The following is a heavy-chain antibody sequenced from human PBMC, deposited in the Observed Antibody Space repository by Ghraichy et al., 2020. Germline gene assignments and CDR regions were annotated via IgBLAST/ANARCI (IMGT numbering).Heavy chain of an antibody. J-gene: IGHJ4*02. Sequence: SETLSLTCTVSGGSISSGGYYWSWIRQHPGKGLDWIGYIYYSGSTYYNPSLKSRVTISVDTSKNQFSLKLSSVTAADTAVYYCARGRHYDFCSGAVYYFDYWGQGTLVTVSS. V-gene: IGHV4-31*03. D-gene: IGHD3-3*01. CDR2: IYYSGST. CDR3: ARGRHYDFCSGAVYYFDY. CDR1: GGSISSGGYY.